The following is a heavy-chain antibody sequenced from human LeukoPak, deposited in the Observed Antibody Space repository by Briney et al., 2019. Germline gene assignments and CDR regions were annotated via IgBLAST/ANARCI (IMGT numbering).Heavy chain of an antibody. CDR3: TTDPPPLVTGTTRPGY. CDR1: GFTFSSYA. J-gene: IGHJ4*02. CDR2: IKSKTDGGTT. D-gene: IGHD1-1*01. V-gene: IGHV3-15*01. Sequence: GGSLRLSCAASGFTFSSYAMHWVRQAPGKGLEWVGRIKSKTDGGTTDYAAPVKGRFTISRDDSKNTLYLQMNSLKTEDTAVYYCTTDPPPLVTGTTRPGYWGQGTLVTVSS.